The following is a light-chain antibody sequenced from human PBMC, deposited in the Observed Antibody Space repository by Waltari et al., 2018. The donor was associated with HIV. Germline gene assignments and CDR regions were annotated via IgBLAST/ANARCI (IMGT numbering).Light chain of an antibody. V-gene: IGLV1-47*01. J-gene: IGLJ1*01. CDR1: SFNIGRNF. CDR3: AAWDDSLSGSYV. CDR2: RDN. Sequence: SVLTQPPSASGTPGQRVIVSCSGSSFNIGRNFVSWYQQLPGTAPKVLIFRDNQRPSGVPDRFSGSKSGASASLAISGLRSEDEADYYCAAWDDSLSGSYVFGPGTKVTVL.